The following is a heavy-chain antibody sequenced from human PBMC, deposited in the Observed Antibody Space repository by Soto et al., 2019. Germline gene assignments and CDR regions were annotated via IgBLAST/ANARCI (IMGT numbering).Heavy chain of an antibody. Sequence: QVQLQESGPGLVKPSGTLSLTCAVSGGSISSSNWWSWVRQPPGKGLEWIGEIYHSGSTNYNPSLXXXAXFSVHKAKNQFSLTLLSVAAADTAVYDCAGAAMGGSSWLFDYWGQGTLVTVSS. V-gene: IGHV4-4*02. D-gene: IGHD6-13*01. CDR3: AGAAMGGSSWLFDY. CDR2: IYHSGST. CDR1: GGSISSSNW. J-gene: IGHJ4*02.